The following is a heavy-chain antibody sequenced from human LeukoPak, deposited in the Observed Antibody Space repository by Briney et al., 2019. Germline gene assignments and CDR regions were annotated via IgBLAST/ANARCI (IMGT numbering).Heavy chain of an antibody. CDR3: ARTGDSGSHNFDY. CDR1: GGSISSGGYY. V-gene: IGHV4-31*03. J-gene: IGHJ4*02. CDR2: IYYSGST. Sequence: SETLSLTCTVSGGSISSGGYYWSWTRQHPGKGLEWIGYIYYSGSTYYNPSLKSRVTISVDTSKNQFSLKLSSVTAADTAVYYCARTGDSGSHNFDYWGQGTLVTVSS. D-gene: IGHD1-26*01.